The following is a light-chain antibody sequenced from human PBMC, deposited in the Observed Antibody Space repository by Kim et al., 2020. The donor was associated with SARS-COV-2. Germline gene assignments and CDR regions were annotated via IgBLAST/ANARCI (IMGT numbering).Light chain of an antibody. CDR3: SSYTSRNTWV. Sequence: GQSITISCPGSSSGVGGYTCVSWYQQHPGKAPKLVIYDVSNRPSGVSDRFSGSKSGNTASLTISGLQAEDEADYYCSSYTSRNTWVFGGGTQLTVL. V-gene: IGLV2-14*03. J-gene: IGLJ3*02. CDR1: SSGVGGYTC. CDR2: DVS.